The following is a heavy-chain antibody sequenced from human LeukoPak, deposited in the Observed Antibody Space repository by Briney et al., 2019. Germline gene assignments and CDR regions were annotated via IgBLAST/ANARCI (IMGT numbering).Heavy chain of an antibody. CDR1: TLTFSNYA. Sequence: GGSLRLSCAASTLTFSNYAMSWVRQAPGQWLHWVSTVTATGTDTYYADSVRGRFTISRDNSKDTLYMQMNSLRAEDTAIYYCAKVLAARRYEYFQYWGQGTLVTVSS. CDR3: AKVLAARRYEYFQY. D-gene: IGHD6-6*01. V-gene: IGHV3-23*01. CDR2: VTATGTDT. J-gene: IGHJ1*01.